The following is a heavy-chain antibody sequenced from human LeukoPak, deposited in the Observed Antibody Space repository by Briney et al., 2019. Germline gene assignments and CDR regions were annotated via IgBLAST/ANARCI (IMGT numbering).Heavy chain of an antibody. V-gene: IGHV3-64*01. CDR3: ARRSSSWYLDY. CDR1: GFTFSNAW. D-gene: IGHD6-13*01. J-gene: IGHJ4*02. Sequence: GGSLRLSCAASGFTFSNAWMSWVRQAPGKGLEYVSAISSNGGSTYYANSVKGRFTISRDNSKNTLYLQMGSLRAEDMAVYYCARRSSSWYLDYWGQGTLVTVSS. CDR2: ISSNGGST.